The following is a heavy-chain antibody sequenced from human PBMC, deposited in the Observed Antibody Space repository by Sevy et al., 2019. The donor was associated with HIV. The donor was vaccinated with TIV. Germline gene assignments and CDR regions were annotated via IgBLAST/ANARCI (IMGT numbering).Heavy chain of an antibody. CDR1: GFTFDDYA. J-gene: IGHJ6*03. D-gene: IGHD3-10*01. V-gene: IGHV3-20*04. CDR2: INWNGGST. Sequence: GGSLRLSCAASGFTFDDYAMSWVRQAPGKGLEWVSGINWNGGSTGYADSVKGRFTISRDNAKNSLYLQMNSLRAEDTAFYYCARGDGGDSGHYYYYYYMDVWGNGTPVTVSS. CDR3: ARGDGGDSGHYYYYYYMDV.